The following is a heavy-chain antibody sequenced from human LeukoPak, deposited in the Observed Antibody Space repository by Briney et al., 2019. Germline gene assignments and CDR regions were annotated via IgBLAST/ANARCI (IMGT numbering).Heavy chain of an antibody. Sequence: PSETLSLTCTVSGGSISSYYWSWIRQPPGKGLEWIGYIYYSGSTNYNPSLKSRVTISVDTSKNQFSLKLSSVTAADTAVYYCARVVTYYSILEAFDIWGQGTMVTVSS. J-gene: IGHJ3*02. V-gene: IGHV4-59*01. CDR1: GGSISSYY. D-gene: IGHD3-10*01. CDR3: ARVVTYYSILEAFDI. CDR2: IYYSGST.